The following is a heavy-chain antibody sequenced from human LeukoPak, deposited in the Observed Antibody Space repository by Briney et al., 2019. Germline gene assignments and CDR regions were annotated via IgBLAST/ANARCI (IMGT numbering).Heavy chain of an antibody. CDR3: SGVGYSYGYLAY. CDR2: IIPIFGTA. J-gene: IGHJ4*02. D-gene: IGHD5-18*01. Sequence: ASVKVSXKASGGTFSSYAISWVRQAPGQGLEWMGRIIPIFGTANYAQKFQGRVTITTDESTSTAYMELSTLRSEDTAIYYCSGVGYSYGYLAYWGQGPLVTVSS. V-gene: IGHV1-69*05. CDR1: GGTFSSYA.